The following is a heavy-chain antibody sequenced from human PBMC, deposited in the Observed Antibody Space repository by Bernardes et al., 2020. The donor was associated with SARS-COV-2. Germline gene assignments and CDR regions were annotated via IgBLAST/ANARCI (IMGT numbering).Heavy chain of an antibody. Sequence: SETLSLTCTVSGGSISSGDYYWSWIRQPPGKGLEWIGYIYYSGSTYYNPSLKSRVTISVDTSKNQFSLKLSSVTTADTAVYYCARDRAPGDTSYYYYGMDVWGQGTTVTVSS. D-gene: IGHD4-17*01. CDR2: IYYSGST. CDR1: GGSISSGDYY. V-gene: IGHV4-30-4*01. CDR3: ARDRAPGDTSYYYYGMDV. J-gene: IGHJ6*02.